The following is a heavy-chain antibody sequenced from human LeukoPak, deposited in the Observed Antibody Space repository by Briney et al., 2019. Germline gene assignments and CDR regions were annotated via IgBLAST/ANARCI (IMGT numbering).Heavy chain of an antibody. D-gene: IGHD1-14*01. CDR3: ARRDHTGRSHAWFDP. J-gene: IGHJ5*02. V-gene: IGHV4-39*01. CDR2: LSDTGTT. CDR1: GGSVSTISHF. Sequence: SETLSLTCTVSGGSVSTISHFWDWVRQPPGKGLEWIVSLSDTGTTHYNPSLESRVTMSVDTSKNQFSLKLSSVTAADTAVYYCARRDHTGRSHAWFDPWGQGTLVTVPS.